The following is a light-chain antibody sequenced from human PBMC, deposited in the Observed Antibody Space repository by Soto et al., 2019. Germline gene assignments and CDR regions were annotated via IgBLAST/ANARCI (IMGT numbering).Light chain of an antibody. CDR1: QSVSRNY. V-gene: IGKV3-20*01. J-gene: IGKJ4*01. CDR2: GAS. Sequence: EIVLTQSPGTLSLSPGERATLSCRASQSVSRNYLATYQQKPGQAPRLLIYGASSSGTGIAARFSGSGSETDLPLTISRLESEEWAVYFCQLYDSPPRVTFGGGTKVEIK. CDR3: QLYDSPPRVT.